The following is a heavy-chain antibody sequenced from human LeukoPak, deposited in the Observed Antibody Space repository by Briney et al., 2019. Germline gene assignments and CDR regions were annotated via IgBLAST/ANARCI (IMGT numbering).Heavy chain of an antibody. CDR3: ARVERWIQLWSIYYFDY. J-gene: IGHJ4*02. D-gene: IGHD5-18*01. Sequence: PGGSLRLSCAASGFTFSSYGMHWVRQAPGKGLEWVAFIRHDGSNKYYADSVKGRFTISRDNSKNTLYLQMNSLRAEDTAVYYCARVERWIQLWSIYYFDYWGQGTLVTVSS. V-gene: IGHV3-30*02. CDR1: GFTFSSYG. CDR2: IRHDGSNK.